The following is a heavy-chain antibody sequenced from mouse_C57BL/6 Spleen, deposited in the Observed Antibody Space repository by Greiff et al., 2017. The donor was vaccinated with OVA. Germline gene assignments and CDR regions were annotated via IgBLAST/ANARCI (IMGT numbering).Heavy chain of an antibody. D-gene: IGHD3-2*02. V-gene: IGHV1-72*01. CDR3: ATVDSSGYPVYFDY. J-gene: IGHJ2*01. CDR2: IAPNSGGT. Sequence: QVQLQQPGAELVKPGASVKLSCKASGYTFTSYWMHWVKQRPGRGLEWIGRIAPNSGGTKYNEKFKSKATLTVDKPSSTACMQLSSLTSEDSAVYYCATVDSSGYPVYFDYWGKGTTLTVSS. CDR1: GYTFTSYW.